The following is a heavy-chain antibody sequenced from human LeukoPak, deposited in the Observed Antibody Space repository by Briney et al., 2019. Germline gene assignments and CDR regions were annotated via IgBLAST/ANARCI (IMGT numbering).Heavy chain of an antibody. CDR2: MNPNSGNT. D-gene: IGHD6-19*01. CDR3: ARAGVVDSAVALHNDY. CDR1: GYTFTGYD. V-gene: IGHV1-8*01. J-gene: IGHJ4*02. Sequence: GASVKVSCKASGYTFTGYDINWVRQATGQGLEWMGWMNPNSGNTGYAQKFQGRVTMTRNTSISTAYMELSSLRSEDTAVYYCARAGVVDSAVALHNDYWGQGTLVTVSS.